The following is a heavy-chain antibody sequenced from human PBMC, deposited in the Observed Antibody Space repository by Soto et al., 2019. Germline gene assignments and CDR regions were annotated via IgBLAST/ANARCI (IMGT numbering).Heavy chain of an antibody. D-gene: IGHD5-18*01. J-gene: IGHJ6*02. Sequence: ASVKVSCKASGGTFSSYAISWVRQAPGQGLEWMRGIIPIFCTANYAQKFQGRVTITADESTSTAYMELSSLRSEDTAVYYCARGDTATGMDVWGQGTTVTVSS. CDR1: GGTFSSYA. V-gene: IGHV1-69*13. CDR3: ARGDTATGMDV. CDR2: IIPIFCTA.